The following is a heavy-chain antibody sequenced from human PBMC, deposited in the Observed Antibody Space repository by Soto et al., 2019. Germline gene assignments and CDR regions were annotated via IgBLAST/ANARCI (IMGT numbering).Heavy chain of an antibody. CDR3: ARPGSSSSNYYYGMDV. CDR2: IDPSDSYT. Sequence: GESLKISCKGSGYSFTIYWISWVRQMPGKGLEWMGRIDPSDSYTNYSPSFQGHVTISADKSISTAYLQWSSLKASDTAMYYCARPGSSSSNYYYGMDVWGQGTTVTVSS. V-gene: IGHV5-10-1*01. J-gene: IGHJ6*02. CDR1: GYSFTIYW. D-gene: IGHD6-6*01.